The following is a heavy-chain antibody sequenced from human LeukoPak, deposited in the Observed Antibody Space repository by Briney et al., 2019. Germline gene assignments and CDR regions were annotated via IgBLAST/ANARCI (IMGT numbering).Heavy chain of an antibody. CDR2: IKQDGSEK. CDR1: GFTFSSYW. V-gene: IGHV3-7*01. Sequence: GSLRLSCAASGFTFSSYWMSWVRQAPGKGLEWVANIKQDGSEKYYVDSVKGRFTVSRDNAKNSLYLQMNSLTAEDTAVYYCVRDRSLGSQFYYYIDVWGKGTTVTVSS. CDR3: VRDRSLGSQFYYYIDV. J-gene: IGHJ6*03. D-gene: IGHD3-10*01.